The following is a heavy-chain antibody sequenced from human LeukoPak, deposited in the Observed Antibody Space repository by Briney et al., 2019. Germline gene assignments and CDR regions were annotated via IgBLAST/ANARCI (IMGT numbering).Heavy chain of an antibody. D-gene: IGHD6-6*01. V-gene: IGHV3-23*01. Sequence: SGGSLRLSCAASGFTFSSYAMSWVRQAPGKGLEWVSAISGSGGSTYYADSVKGRFTISRDNSKNTLYLQMNSLRAEDTAVYYCAKGLDPVAYYGMDVWGQGTTATASS. CDR2: ISGSGGST. CDR1: GFTFSSYA. J-gene: IGHJ6*02. CDR3: AKGLDPVAYYGMDV.